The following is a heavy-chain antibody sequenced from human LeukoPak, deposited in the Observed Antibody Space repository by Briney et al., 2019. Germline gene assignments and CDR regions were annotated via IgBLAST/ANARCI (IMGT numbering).Heavy chain of an antibody. CDR3: GKDKEEMVRAPYAFGI. CDR2: IKQDESEK. Sequence: GGSLRLSCTGSGFTFRKYWMTWVRQAPGKGLEWVANIKQDESEKYYVDSVKGRFTISRDNAKNSLYLQMNCLRAEDTAVYYCGKDKEEMVRAPYAFGIWGQGTMVTVSS. V-gene: IGHV3-7*01. CDR1: GFTFRKYW. D-gene: IGHD3-10*01. J-gene: IGHJ3*02.